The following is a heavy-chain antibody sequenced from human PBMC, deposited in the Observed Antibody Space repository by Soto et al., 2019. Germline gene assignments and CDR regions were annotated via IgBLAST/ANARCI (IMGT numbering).Heavy chain of an antibody. CDR3: ATDGAAGAVMGV. CDR1: GLIFSNYG. V-gene: IGHV3-21*04. CDR2: ISSGGEYN. J-gene: IGHJ6*02. Sequence: EVQLVESGGGLVKPGGSLRLSCTASGLIFSNYGMNWVRQAAGKRPEWVSSISSGGEYNDYADSVKGRLTISRSNANNILCLQLTRLGVEDTAVYYCATDGAAGAVMGVWGQGTTVTVSS. D-gene: IGHD6-13*01.